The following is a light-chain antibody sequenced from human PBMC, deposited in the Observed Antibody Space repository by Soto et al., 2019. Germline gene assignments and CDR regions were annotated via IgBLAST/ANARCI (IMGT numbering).Light chain of an antibody. CDR2: GAS. Sequence: EIVLTQSPGTLSVSPGERATLSCRASQSVSSRYLAWYQQKPGQAPRLLIYGASNRATGIPDRFSGSGSGTDFTLTISRLEPEDFAVYFCQQYGSSPPFTFGQGTKVEIK. CDR1: QSVSSRY. V-gene: IGKV3-20*01. CDR3: QQYGSSPPFT. J-gene: IGKJ2*01.